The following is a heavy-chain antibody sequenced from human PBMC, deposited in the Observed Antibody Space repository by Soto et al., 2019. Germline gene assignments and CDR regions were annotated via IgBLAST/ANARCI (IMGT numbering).Heavy chain of an antibody. Sequence: SETLSLTCAVYGGSFSGYYWSWIHQPPGKGLEWIGEINHSGSTNYNPSLKSRVTISVDTSKNQFSLKLSSVTAADTAVYYCASRIAASYYMDVWGKGTTVTVSS. V-gene: IGHV4-34*01. CDR3: ASRIAASYYMDV. CDR1: GGSFSGYY. J-gene: IGHJ6*03. D-gene: IGHD6-6*01. CDR2: INHSGST.